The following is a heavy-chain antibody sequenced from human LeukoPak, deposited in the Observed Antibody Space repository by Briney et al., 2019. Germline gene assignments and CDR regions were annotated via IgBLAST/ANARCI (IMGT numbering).Heavy chain of an antibody. CDR1: GGSFSGYY. D-gene: IGHD3-10*01. V-gene: IGHV4-34*01. CDR2: INHSGST. J-gene: IGHJ6*02. Sequence: PSETLPLTCAVYGGSFSGYYWSWIRQPPGKGLEWIGEINHSGSTNYNPSLKSRVTISVDASKNQFSLKLSSVTAADTAVYYCARLVFITMVRGVIIDYGMDVWGQGTTVTVSS. CDR3: ARLVFITMVRGVIIDYGMDV.